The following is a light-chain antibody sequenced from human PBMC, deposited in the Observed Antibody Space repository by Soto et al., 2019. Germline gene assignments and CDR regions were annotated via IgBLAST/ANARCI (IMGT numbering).Light chain of an antibody. CDR3: QTWGTGFQF. CDR2: LNNDGSH. J-gene: IGLJ2*01. Sequence: QLVLTQSPSASASRGASVKLTCTLSSGHSSYAIAWHQKQPGKGPRYLMDLNNDGSHTKGDGIPERFSGSSSGADRFLIISSLQSEDEADYYCQTWGTGFQFFGGGTKLTVL. CDR1: SGHSSYA. V-gene: IGLV4-69*01.